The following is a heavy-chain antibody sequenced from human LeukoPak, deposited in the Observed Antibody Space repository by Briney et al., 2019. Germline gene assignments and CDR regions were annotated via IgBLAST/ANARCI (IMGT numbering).Heavy chain of an antibody. Sequence: PGGSLRLSCEGSGFSFGDYAMHWIRQAPGKGLEWVAVISYDGVETYYGDSAEGRFIISRDNSKNTLFLQMSSLRVEDTAVYFCARGCCRSTGDLGDWGPGTLVTVSS. CDR2: ISYDGVET. V-gene: IGHV3-30*14. D-gene: IGHD2-2*01. CDR3: ARGCCRSTGDLGD. CDR1: GFSFGDYA. J-gene: IGHJ4*02.